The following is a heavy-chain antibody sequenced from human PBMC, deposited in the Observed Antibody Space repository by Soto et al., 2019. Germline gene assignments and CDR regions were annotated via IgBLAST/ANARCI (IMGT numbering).Heavy chain of an antibody. D-gene: IGHD3-22*01. CDR1: GYTFTAYW. V-gene: IGHV5-51*01. CDR3: VRGGLYYYDRSGFTGAFDI. Sequence: PGESLKISCKGSGYTFTAYWIGWVRQMPGRGLECLGIIYPGDSDTRYSPSFQGQVTISADKSTSTARLQWSSLKASDTAMYYCVRGGLYYYDRSGFTGAFDIWGRGTMVTVSS. CDR2: IYPGDSDT. J-gene: IGHJ3*02.